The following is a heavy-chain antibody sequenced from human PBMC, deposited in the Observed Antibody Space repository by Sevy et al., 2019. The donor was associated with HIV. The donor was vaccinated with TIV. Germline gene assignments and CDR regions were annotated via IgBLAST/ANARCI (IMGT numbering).Heavy chain of an antibody. CDR1: GFTFSYYT. V-gene: IGHV3-21*06. CDR2: ISSGSSYI. CDR3: ARDRDYYGSGTFDA. Sequence: GGSLRLSCAASGFTFSYYTMNWVRQAPGKGLEWVSYISSGSSYISYTDSVKGRFTIYRDKAKNSLYLQMNSLRPEDTAMYFCARDRDYYGSGTFDAWGQGTTVTVSS. J-gene: IGHJ6*02. D-gene: IGHD3-10*01.